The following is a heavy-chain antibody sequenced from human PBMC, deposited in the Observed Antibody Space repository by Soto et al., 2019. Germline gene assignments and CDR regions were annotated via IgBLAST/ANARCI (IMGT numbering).Heavy chain of an antibody. D-gene: IGHD5-18*01. J-gene: IGHJ4*02. CDR3: ATRVQWIQLWGFDY. V-gene: IGHV1-24*01. CDR2: FDPEDGET. Sequence: GASVKVSCKVSGYTLTELSMHWVRQAPGKGLEWMGGFDPEDGETIYAQKFQGRVTMTEDTSTDTAYMELSSLRSEDTAVYYCATRVQWIQLWGFDYWGQGILVTVSS. CDR1: GYTLTELS.